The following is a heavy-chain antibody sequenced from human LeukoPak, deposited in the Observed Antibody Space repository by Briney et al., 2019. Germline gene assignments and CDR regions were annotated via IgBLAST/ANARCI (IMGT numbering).Heavy chain of an antibody. CDR3: ARDTSPLAVSYYYYGMDV. V-gene: IGHV1-69*04. D-gene: IGHD6-19*01. CDR2: IIPIFGIA. CDR1: GGTFSSYA. Sequence: ASVKVSCKASGGTFSSYAISWVRQAPGQGLEWMGRIIPIFGIANYAQKFQGRVTITADKSTSTAYMELSCLRSEDTAVYYCARDTSPLAVSYYYYGMDVWGQGTTVTVSS. J-gene: IGHJ6*02.